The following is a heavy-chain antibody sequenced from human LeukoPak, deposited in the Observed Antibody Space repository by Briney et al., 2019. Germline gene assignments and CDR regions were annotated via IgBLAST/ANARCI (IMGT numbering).Heavy chain of an antibody. CDR1: GFTFSSSG. J-gene: IGHJ4*02. CDR2: IWYDGSNK. D-gene: IGHD3-10*01. V-gene: IGHV3-33*01. Sequence: PGRSLRLSCAASGFTFSSSGMHWVRQAPGKGLEWVAVIWYDGSNKYYADSVKGRFTISRDNSKNTLYLQMNSLRAEDTAVYYCARGYSYGSGSYYCDYWGQGTLVTVSS. CDR3: ARGYSYGSGSYYCDY.